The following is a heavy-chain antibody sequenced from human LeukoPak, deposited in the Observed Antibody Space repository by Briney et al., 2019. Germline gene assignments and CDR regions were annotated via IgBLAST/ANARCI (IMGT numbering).Heavy chain of an antibody. V-gene: IGHV1-18*01. Sequence: ASVKVPCKASGYTFTSYGISWVRQAPGQGLEWMGWISAYNGNTNYAQNLQGRVTMTTDTSTSTAYMELRSLRSDDTAVYYCARDDSVAGTDYWGQGTLVTVSS. CDR1: GYTFTSYG. D-gene: IGHD6-19*01. CDR2: ISAYNGNT. CDR3: ARDDSVAGTDY. J-gene: IGHJ4*02.